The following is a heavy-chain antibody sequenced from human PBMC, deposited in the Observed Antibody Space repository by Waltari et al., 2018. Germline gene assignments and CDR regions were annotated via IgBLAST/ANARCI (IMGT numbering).Heavy chain of an antibody. Sequence: QVQLQELGPGLVKPSQTLSLSCTVSGGSISSATYYWSWIRQPAGKGLEWIGRIHVNGNTNYNPSLISRVTISVDTSRNQFFLTVNSVTAADTAVYYCARDSYYYDGSGYPARWGQGTRVTVSS. CDR1: GGSISSATYY. CDR3: ARDSYYYDGSGYPAR. CDR2: IHVNGNT. V-gene: IGHV4-61*02. J-gene: IGHJ4*02. D-gene: IGHD3-22*01.